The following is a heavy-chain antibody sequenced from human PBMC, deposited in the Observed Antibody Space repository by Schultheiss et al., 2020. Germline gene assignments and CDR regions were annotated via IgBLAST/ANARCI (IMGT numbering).Heavy chain of an antibody. V-gene: IGHV3-74*01. CDR2: IRGDGKSP. J-gene: IGHJ4*02. Sequence: GGSLRLSCAASGFTFNNYYIHWVRQAPGKGPVWVSRIRGDGKSPSYADSVKGRFTISRDNTKNTVFLQMNSLRVEDTAVYYCARDIDWLLFDYWGQGILVTVSS. D-gene: IGHD3-9*01. CDR1: GFTFNNYY. CDR3: ARDIDWLLFDY.